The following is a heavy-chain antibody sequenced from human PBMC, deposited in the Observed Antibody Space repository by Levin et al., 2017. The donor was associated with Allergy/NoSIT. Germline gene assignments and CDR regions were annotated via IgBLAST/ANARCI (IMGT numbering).Heavy chain of an antibody. CDR3: ARGSSSWSRGEHKWYYSAMDG. J-gene: IGHJ6*02. CDR1: GYTITNYW. V-gene: IGHV5-51*01. D-gene: IGHD6-13*01. CDR2: INPGDSDT. Sequence: KPGGSLRLSCKASGYTITNYWIAWVRQMPGKGLEWMGMINPGDSDTRYSPSFQGQVSISADKSITTAYLQWSVLKASDSAMYYCARGSSSWSRGEHKWYYSAMDGWGQGTTVTVSS.